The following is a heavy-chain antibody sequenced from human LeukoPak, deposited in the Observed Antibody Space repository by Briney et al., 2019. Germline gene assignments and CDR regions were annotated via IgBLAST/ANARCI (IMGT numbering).Heavy chain of an antibody. V-gene: IGHV4-34*01. CDR3: ARAVAALHHLDY. CDR2: INHSGST. J-gene: IGHJ4*02. Sequence: SETLSLTCAVYGGSFSTYYWSWIRQPPGKGLEWIGQINHSGSTNYNPSLKSRVIISVDTSKKQFSLKLSSVTAADTAVYYCARAVAALHHLDYWGQGTLVTVSS. D-gene: IGHD6-19*01. CDR1: GGSFSTYY.